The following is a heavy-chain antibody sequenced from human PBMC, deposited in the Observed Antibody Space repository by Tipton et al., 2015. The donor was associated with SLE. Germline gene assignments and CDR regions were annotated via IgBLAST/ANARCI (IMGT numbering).Heavy chain of an antibody. V-gene: IGHV3-73*01. J-gene: IGHJ6*02. CDR3: ATRLTVASAMDV. Sequence: SLRLSCVASGFSFRVSAVHWVRQASGKGLEWIGRIRSRASSYATGYAASVEGRFTISRDEDDNTAYLLLTGLKIEDTAVYYCATRLTVASAMDVWGPGTTVIVSS. D-gene: IGHD2-21*02. CDR1: GFSFRVSA. CDR2: IRSRASSYAT.